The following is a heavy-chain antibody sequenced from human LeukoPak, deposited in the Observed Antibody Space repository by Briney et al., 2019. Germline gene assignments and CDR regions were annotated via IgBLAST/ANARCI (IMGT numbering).Heavy chain of an antibody. Sequence: GGSLRLSCAASGFTFSSYEMNWVRQAPGKGLEWVSYISSSGSTIYYADSVKGRFTISRDNAKNSLYLQMNSLRAEDTAVYYCARDGGGAAAGTGYYYYYYMDVWGKGTTVTISS. CDR1: GFTFSSYE. CDR3: ARDGGGAAAGTGYYYYYYMDV. V-gene: IGHV3-48*03. CDR2: ISSSGSTI. D-gene: IGHD6-13*01. J-gene: IGHJ6*03.